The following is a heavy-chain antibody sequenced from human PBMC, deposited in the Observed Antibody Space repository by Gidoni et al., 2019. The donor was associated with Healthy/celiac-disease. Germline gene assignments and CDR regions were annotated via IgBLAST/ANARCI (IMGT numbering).Heavy chain of an antibody. Sequence: QVQLQESGPGLVKPSETLSLTCTVSGCSISSYYWSWIRQPPGKGLEWIGYIYYSGSTNYNPSLKSRVTISVDTSKNQFSLKLSSVTAADTAVYYCARGIAVADYWYFDLWGRGTLVTVSS. V-gene: IGHV4-59*08. J-gene: IGHJ2*01. CDR2: IYYSGST. CDR1: GCSISSYY. CDR3: ARGIAVADYWYFDL. D-gene: IGHD6-19*01.